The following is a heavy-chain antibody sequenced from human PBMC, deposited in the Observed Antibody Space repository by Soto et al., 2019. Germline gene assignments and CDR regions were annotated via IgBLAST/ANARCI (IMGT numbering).Heavy chain of an antibody. V-gene: IGHV4-59*08. J-gene: IGHJ4*01. Sequence: SETLSLTCSVSCSPISSYYWGWFRLPPGQGLQWVGYIYYTGTTSYNPSLKGRVTVSLDTSKKQFSLKLRSVTAADTAVYFCARLGGYYQAFYQWGQGALVTVSS. CDR1: CSPISSYY. D-gene: IGHD3-22*01. CDR2: IYYTGTT. CDR3: ARLGGYYQAFYQ.